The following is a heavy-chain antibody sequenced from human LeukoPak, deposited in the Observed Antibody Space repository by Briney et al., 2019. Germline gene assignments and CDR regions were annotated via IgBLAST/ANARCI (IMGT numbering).Heavy chain of an antibody. Sequence: GGSLRLSCAASGFAFSSYGMYWVRQAPGKGLEWVAVISYDGSNKYYADSVKGRFTISRDNSKNTLYLQMNSLRAEDTAVYYCARGPYCSSTSCYNNDYYYYYGMDVWGQGTTVTVSS. D-gene: IGHD2-2*02. CDR2: ISYDGSNK. J-gene: IGHJ6*02. V-gene: IGHV3-30*03. CDR3: ARGPYCSSTSCYNNDYYYYYGMDV. CDR1: GFAFSSYG.